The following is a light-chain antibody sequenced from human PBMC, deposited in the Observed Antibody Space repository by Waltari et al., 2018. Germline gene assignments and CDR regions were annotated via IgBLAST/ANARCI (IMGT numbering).Light chain of an antibody. J-gene: IGKJ2*01. CDR1: QSVRDNY. CDR2: DAS. CDR3: QQYSTPYT. V-gene: IGKV3-20*01. Sequence: ETVLTQSPGTLSLSPGERATLSCRASQSVRDNYLAWYQQKPGQAPRLLIYDASSRATGIPDRFSGSGSGTDFTLTISRLEPEDVAVYYCQQYSTPYTFGQGTKLE.